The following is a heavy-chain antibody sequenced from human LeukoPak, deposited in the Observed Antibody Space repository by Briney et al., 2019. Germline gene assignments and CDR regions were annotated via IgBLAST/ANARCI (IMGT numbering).Heavy chain of an antibody. CDR3: ARDSGYVGWFDP. V-gene: IGHV4-59*11. D-gene: IGHD5-12*01. CDR2: IYYSGST. CDR1: GGSISSHY. J-gene: IGHJ5*02. Sequence: SETLSLTCTVSGGSISSHYWSWIRQPPGKGLEWIGYIYYSGSTNYNPSLKSRVTISVDTSKNQFSLKLSSVTAANTAVYYCARDSGYVGWFDPWGQGTLVTVSS.